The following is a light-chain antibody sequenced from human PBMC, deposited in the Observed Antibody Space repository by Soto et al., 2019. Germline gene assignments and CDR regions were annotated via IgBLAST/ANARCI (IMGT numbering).Light chain of an antibody. CDR1: QSVSSY. CDR3: QQRSNWPPTWT. CDR2: DAS. J-gene: IGKJ1*01. Sequence: DIVLTQSPGTLSLSPGERATLSGRSSQSVSSYLAWYQQKPGQAPRLLIYDASNRATGIPARFSGSGSGTDFTLTISSLEPEDFAVYYCQQRSNWPPTWTFGQGTKVDIK. V-gene: IGKV3-11*01.